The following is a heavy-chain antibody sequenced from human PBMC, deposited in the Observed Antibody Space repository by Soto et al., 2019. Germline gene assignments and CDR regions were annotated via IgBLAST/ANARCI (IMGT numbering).Heavy chain of an antibody. Sequence: SETLSLTCAVYGGSFSGYYWSWIRQPPGKGLEWIGEINHSGSTNYNPSLKSRVTISVDTSKNQFSLQLNSVTPEDTAVYYCARDRSSSSWYLYYYYYGMDVWGQGTTVTVSS. V-gene: IGHV4-34*01. CDR1: GGSFSGYY. CDR3: ARDRSSSSWYLYYYYYGMDV. J-gene: IGHJ6*02. D-gene: IGHD6-13*01. CDR2: INHSGST.